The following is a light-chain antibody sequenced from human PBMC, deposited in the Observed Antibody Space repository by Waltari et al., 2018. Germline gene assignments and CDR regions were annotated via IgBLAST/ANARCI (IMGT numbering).Light chain of an antibody. Sequence: DIVMTEFPSSISAPVGGRITMTCRASEDIGTYLAWYQQKPGGDPELLISAASILQSGVPSRFSGSGSGTDFTLTISSLLPEDFATYFCQQADSFPLTFGGGTKVEVK. CDR2: AAS. CDR1: EDIGTY. J-gene: IGKJ4*01. CDR3: QQADSFPLT. V-gene: IGKV1-12*01.